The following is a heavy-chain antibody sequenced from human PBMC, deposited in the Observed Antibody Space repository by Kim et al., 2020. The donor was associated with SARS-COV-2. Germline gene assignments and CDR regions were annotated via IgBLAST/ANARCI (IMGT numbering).Heavy chain of an antibody. J-gene: IGHJ6*02. D-gene: IGHD3-10*01. V-gene: IGHV1-69*13. CDR2: IIPIFGTA. CDR1: GGTFSSYA. CDR3: ARGEKSYGSNPDPYYYGMDV. Sequence: SVKVSCKASGGTFSSYAISWVRRAPGQGLEWMGGIIPIFGTANYAQKFQGRVTITADESTSTAYMELSSLRSEDTAVYYCARGEKSYGSNPDPYYYGMDVWGQGTTVTVSS.